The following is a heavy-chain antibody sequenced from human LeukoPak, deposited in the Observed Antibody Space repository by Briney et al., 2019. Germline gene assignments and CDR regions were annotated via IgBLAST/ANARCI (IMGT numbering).Heavy chain of an antibody. CDR2: IYPGDSDT. V-gene: IGHV5-51*01. CDR1: GYSFTSYW. D-gene: IGHD2-15*01. CDR3: ARPGPYCSGGSCYFDY. J-gene: IGHJ4*02. Sequence: GESLKISCKGSGYSFTSYWIGWVRQMPGKGLEWMGIIYPGDSDTRYSPSFQGQVTTSADKSISTAYLQWSSLKASDTAMYYCARPGPYCSGGSCYFDYWGQGTLVTVSS.